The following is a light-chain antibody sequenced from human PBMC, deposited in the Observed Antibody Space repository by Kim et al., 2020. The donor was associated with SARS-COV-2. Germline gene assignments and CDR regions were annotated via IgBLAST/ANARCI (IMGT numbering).Light chain of an antibody. Sequence: GQKVTISCSGSSSNIGSHFIAWFQQLPGTAPKLLIYEDNKRPSGIPDRFSGSKSGTSATLGITGLQTGDEADYYCGTWDSSLSAVVFGGGTQLTVL. CDR1: SSNIGSHF. J-gene: IGLJ2*01. V-gene: IGLV1-51*01. CDR3: GTWDSSLSAVV. CDR2: EDN.